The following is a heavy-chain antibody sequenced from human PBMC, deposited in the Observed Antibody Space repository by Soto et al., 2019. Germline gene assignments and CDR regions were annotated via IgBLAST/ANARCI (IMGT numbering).Heavy chain of an antibody. CDR3: ARDGRSDCYSGCWFDP. J-gene: IGHJ5*02. V-gene: IGHV1-46*01. Sequence: PSVKVSCKASGYTFTSYYMHWVRQAPGQGLEWMGIINPSGGSTSYAQKFQGRVTMTRDTSTSTVYMELSSLRSEDTAVYYCARDGRSDCYSGCWFDPWGQGTLVTVSS. CDR2: INPSGGST. CDR1: GYTFTSYY. D-gene: IGHD2-21*02.